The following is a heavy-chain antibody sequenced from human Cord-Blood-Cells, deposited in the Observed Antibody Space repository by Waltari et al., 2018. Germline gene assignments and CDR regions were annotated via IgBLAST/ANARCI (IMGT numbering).Heavy chain of an antibody. CDR3: ATLSSSWYDY. Sequence: QVQLQQWGAGLLKPSETLSLTCAVYGGSFSGYYWSWIRQPPGTGLEWIGEINHSGITNYNPSLKRRVTISVDTSKTQFCLKLSSVTAADTAVYYCATLSSSWYDYWGQGTLVTVSS. J-gene: IGHJ4*02. CDR2: INHSGIT. V-gene: IGHV4-34*01. CDR1: GGSFSGYY. D-gene: IGHD6-13*01.